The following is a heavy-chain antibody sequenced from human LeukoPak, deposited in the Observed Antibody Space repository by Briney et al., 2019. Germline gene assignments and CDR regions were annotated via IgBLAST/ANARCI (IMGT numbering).Heavy chain of an antibody. CDR1: GGSVSRSPYY. Sequence: SETLSLTCTVSGGSVSRSPYYWGWIRQPPGKGLEWIGRIYTSGSTNYNPSLKSRVTMSVDTSKNQFSLKLRSVTAADTAVYYCARSRPGIAAAWRFDPWGQGTLVTASS. V-gene: IGHV4-39*07. CDR3: ARSRPGIAAAWRFDP. J-gene: IGHJ5*02. D-gene: IGHD6-13*01. CDR2: IYTSGST.